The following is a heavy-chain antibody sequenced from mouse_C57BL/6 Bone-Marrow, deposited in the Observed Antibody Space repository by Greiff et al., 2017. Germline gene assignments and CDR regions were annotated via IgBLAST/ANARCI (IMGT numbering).Heavy chain of an antibody. V-gene: IGHV2-2*01. Sequence: VKVVESGPGLVQPSQSLSITCTVSGFSLTSYGVHWVRQSPGKGLEWLGVIWSGGSTDYNAAFISRLSIRKDNSKSQVFFKMNSLQADDTAIYYCARNALRGYGYFDYWGQGTTLTVSS. D-gene: IGHD2-2*01. CDR2: IWSGGST. CDR3: ARNALRGYGYFDY. CDR1: GFSLTSYG. J-gene: IGHJ2*01.